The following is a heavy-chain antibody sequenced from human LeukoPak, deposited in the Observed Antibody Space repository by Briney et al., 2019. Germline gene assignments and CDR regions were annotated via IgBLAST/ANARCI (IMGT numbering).Heavy chain of an antibody. CDR1: GFTFSSYS. CDR2: ISSSSSYI. J-gene: IGHJ6*03. CDR3: ARGSVLLRPMDV. V-gene: IGHV3-21*01. Sequence: TSGGSLRLSCAASGFTFSSYSMNWVRQAPGKGLEWVSSISSSSSYIYYADSVKGRFTISRDNAENSLYLQMNSLRAEDTAVYYCARGSVLLRPMDVWGKGTTVTVSS. D-gene: IGHD3-10*01.